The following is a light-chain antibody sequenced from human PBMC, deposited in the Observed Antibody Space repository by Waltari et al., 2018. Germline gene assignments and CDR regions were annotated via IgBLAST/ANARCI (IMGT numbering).Light chain of an antibody. CDR1: SSDVGGYNF. CDR3: SSFEGSNNWL. CDR2: EVT. J-gene: IGLJ2*01. V-gene: IGLV2-8*01. Sequence: QSALTQPPSASGSPGQSVTISCTGTSSDVGGYNFVSWYQQHPGKAPKLLLYEVTKRPSGVPERCSGSKSGNTASLTVCGLQAEDEADYYCSSFEGSNNWLVGGGTELTVL.